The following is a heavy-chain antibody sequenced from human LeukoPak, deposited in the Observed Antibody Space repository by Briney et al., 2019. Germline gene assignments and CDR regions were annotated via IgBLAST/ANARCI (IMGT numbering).Heavy chain of an antibody. J-gene: IGHJ4*02. V-gene: IGHV1-18*01. D-gene: IGHD3-10*01. CDR1: GYTFTSYG. CDR3: ARDELRFGELLRFGY. Sequence: GASVKVSCKASGYTFTSYGISWVRQAPGQGLEWMGWISAYNGNTNYAQKFQGRVTMTTDTSTSTAYMELRSLRSDDTAVYYCARDELRFGELLRFGYWGQGTLVTVSS. CDR2: ISAYNGNT.